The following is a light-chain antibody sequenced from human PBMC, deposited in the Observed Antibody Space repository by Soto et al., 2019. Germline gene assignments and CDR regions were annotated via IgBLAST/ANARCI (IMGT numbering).Light chain of an antibody. CDR2: AAS. V-gene: IGKV1-39*01. CDR1: QSISSS. J-gene: IGKJ2*01. CDR3: QQSYRTPYT. Sequence: DIPMTQSPSSLSASVGDRVTITCRASQSISSSLNWYQQKPGKAPKLLIYAASSLESGVPSRFSGSGSGTDFTLTISSLQPEDFATYYCQQSYRTPYTFGQGTKLEIK.